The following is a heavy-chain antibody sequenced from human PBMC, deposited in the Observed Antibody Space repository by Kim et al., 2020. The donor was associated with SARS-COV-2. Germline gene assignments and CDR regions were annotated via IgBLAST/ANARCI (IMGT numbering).Heavy chain of an antibody. Sequence: SETLSLTCAVYGGSFSGYYWSWIRQPPGKGLEWIGEINHSGSTNYNPSLKSRVTISVDTSKNQFSLKLSSVTAADTAVYYCASVIAAADFDYWGQGTLVT. D-gene: IGHD6-13*01. CDR3: ASVIAAADFDY. J-gene: IGHJ4*02. V-gene: IGHV4-34*01. CDR1: GGSFSGYY. CDR2: INHSGST.